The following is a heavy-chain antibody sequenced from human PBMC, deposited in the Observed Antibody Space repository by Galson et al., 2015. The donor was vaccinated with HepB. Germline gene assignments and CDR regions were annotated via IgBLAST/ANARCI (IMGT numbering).Heavy chain of an antibody. CDR1: GFSLSTSGMC. Sequence: PALVKPTQNLTLACTFSGFSLSTSGMCVSWIRQPPGKALEWLARIDWDDDKYYSTSLKTRLTISKDTSKNQVVHTMTNMDPVDTATYYCARVVSGLENAFDIWGKGTMFTVSS. J-gene: IGHJ3*02. CDR2: IDWDDDK. CDR3: ARVVSGLENAFDI. V-gene: IGHV2-70*11. D-gene: IGHD6-19*01.